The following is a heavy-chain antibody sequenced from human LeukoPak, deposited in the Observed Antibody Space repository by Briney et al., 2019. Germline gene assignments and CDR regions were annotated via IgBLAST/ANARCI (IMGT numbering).Heavy chain of an antibody. D-gene: IGHD1-26*01. CDR3: AIGLYSGSYHL. CDR1: GGSFSGYY. Sequence: SETLSLTCAVYGGSFSGYYWSWIRQPPGKGLEWIGEINHSGSANYNPSLKSRVTISVDTSKNQFSLKLSSVTAADTAVYYCAIGLYSGSYHLSGQGTLVTVCS. J-gene: IGHJ5*02. V-gene: IGHV4-34*01. CDR2: INHSGSA.